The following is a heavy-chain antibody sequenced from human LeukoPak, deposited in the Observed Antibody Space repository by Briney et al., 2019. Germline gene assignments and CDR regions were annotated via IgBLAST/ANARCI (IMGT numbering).Heavy chain of an antibody. J-gene: IGHJ4*02. Sequence: GGSLRLSCTASGFTLSTYAMSWVRQAPGKGLEWVSTISGSGGSTNYADSVKGRFTISRDNSKNTLYLQMNSLRAEDTAVYYCAKAEDYYDSSGYSQLGYWGQGTLVTVSS. CDR1: GFTLSTYA. CDR2: ISGSGGST. V-gene: IGHV3-23*01. D-gene: IGHD3-22*01. CDR3: AKAEDYYDSSGYSQLGY.